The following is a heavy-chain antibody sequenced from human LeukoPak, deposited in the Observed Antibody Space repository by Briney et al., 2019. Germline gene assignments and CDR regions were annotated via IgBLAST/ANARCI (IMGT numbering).Heavy chain of an antibody. CDR3: ARVVPPTDYGSGSYFWDPYYFDY. CDR2: IKQDGSEK. D-gene: IGHD3-10*01. J-gene: IGHJ4*02. CDR1: GFTFSSYW. Sequence: PGGSLRLSCAASGFTFSSYWMTWVRQAPGKGLEWVANIKQDGSEKYYVDSVKGRFTTSRDNAKNSLYLQMNSLRAEDTAVYYCARVVPPTDYGSGSYFWDPYYFDYWGQGTLVTVSS. V-gene: IGHV3-7*03.